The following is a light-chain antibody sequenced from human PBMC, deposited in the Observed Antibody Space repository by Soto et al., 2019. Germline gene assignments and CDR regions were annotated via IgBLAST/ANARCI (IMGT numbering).Light chain of an antibody. V-gene: IGKV1-39*01. Sequence: DIQMTQSGSSVSASVGDRVTITCRASQNIINYLNWYQQKPGKAPQLLIYVASRLESGVPSRFSGSGSGTDFTLTISSLQPEDFATYYCQQSYNAPITFGQGTRLEIK. J-gene: IGKJ5*01. CDR3: QQSYNAPIT. CDR2: VAS. CDR1: QNIINY.